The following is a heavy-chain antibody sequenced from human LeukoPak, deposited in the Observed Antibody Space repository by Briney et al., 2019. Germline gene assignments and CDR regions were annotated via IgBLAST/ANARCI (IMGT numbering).Heavy chain of an antibody. V-gene: IGHV3-7*03. Sequence: GGSLRLSCAASGFTFSSYWMSWVRQAPGKGLEWVANIKQDGSEKYYVDSVKGRFTISRDNSKNTLYLQMNSLRAEDTAVYYCAKSRSSRVSWFDPWGQGTLVTVSS. CDR2: IKQDGSEK. CDR3: AKSRSSRVSWFDP. CDR1: GFTFSSYW. D-gene: IGHD6-13*01. J-gene: IGHJ5*02.